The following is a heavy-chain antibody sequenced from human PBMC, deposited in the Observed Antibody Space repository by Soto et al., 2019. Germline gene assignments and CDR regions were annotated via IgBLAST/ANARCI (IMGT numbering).Heavy chain of an antibody. CDR3: ARATFDFDCSGRGEYFQH. V-gene: IGHV3-33*01. Sequence: QVQLVESGGGEVQPGRSLRLSCAASGFTFRSYRMHWVRQAPGKGLEWVAAIWYDGSNKYYADSVKGRFTISRDNSKNTLFLQMMILRAEDMAVNYCARATFDFDCSGRGEYFQHCCQGTLVTVSS. CDR2: IWYDGSNK. J-gene: IGHJ1*01. CDR1: GFTFRSYR. D-gene: IGHD3-22*01.